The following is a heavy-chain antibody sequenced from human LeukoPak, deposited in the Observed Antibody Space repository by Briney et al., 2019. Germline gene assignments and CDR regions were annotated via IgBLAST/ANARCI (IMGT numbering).Heavy chain of an antibody. CDR1: GFTFSSYW. CDR3: ARVRDDYTYFDC. Sequence: GGSLRLSCAASGFTFSSYWMHWVRQAPGKGLMWVSRINSDGSTTTYADSVGGRFTISRDNAKSTLYLQMNSLRAEDTAVYYCARVRDDYTYFDCWGQGTLVTVSS. J-gene: IGHJ4*02. D-gene: IGHD4-11*01. V-gene: IGHV3-74*01. CDR2: INSDGSTT.